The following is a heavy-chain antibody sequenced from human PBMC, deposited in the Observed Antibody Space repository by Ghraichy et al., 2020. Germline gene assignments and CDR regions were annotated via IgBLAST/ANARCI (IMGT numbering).Heavy chain of an antibody. CDR1: GFTFRSYW. Sequence: GESLRLSCAASGFTFRSYWMHWVRQVPGKGLVWVSRINGDGSSTTYADSVKGRFTISRDNAKNTLYLQMNSLRAEDTAVYYCARVYCGGDCSQRTGPNWYFDLWGRGTLVTVSS. D-gene: IGHD2-21*02. J-gene: IGHJ2*01. CDR2: INGDGSST. V-gene: IGHV3-74*01. CDR3: ARVYCGGDCSQRTGPNWYFDL.